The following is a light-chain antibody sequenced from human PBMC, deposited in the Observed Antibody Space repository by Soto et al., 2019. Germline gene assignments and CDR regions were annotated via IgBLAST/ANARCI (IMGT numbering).Light chain of an antibody. J-gene: IGKJ4*01. Sequence: MVMTQSPATLSLSPGERATLSCRASQSVSSNLAWYKQKPGQAPRLLIYGASTRATGIPARVSGSRSWTEFTLTINSLQSEDFAVYYCQRYNNWPLTFGGGTKVDIK. CDR3: QRYNNWPLT. CDR2: GAS. CDR1: QSVSSN. V-gene: IGKV3-15*01.